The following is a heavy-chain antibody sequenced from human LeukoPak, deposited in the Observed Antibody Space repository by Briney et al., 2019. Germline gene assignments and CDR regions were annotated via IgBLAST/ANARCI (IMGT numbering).Heavy chain of an antibody. D-gene: IGHD3-3*02. V-gene: IGHV1-46*01. CDR1: GYTFTNYY. J-gene: IGHJ4*02. Sequence: ASVKVSCKASGYTFTNYYMHWVRQAPGQGLEWMGIINPSDGSTDYAQKFPGRITMTRDTSTSTVYMKLSSLTSEDTAIYYCARGNIYGRCFDSWGQGTLVTVSS. CDR3: ARGNIYGRCFDS. CDR2: INPSDGST.